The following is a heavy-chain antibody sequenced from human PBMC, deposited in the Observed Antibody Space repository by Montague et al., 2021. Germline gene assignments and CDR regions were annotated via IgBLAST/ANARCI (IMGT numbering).Heavy chain of an antibody. CDR1: GVSISNTYW. Sequence: SETLSLTCAVSGVSISNTYWWTWVRQSPGKGLERIGEISVGGTTNYNSSFKSRVTMSIDRSKNHFSLSLTSVTAADTAVYYCATVFILTGYTWDHWGQGTLVTVSS. CDR3: ATVFILTGYTWDH. V-gene: IGHV4-4*02. D-gene: IGHD3-9*01. CDR2: ISVGGTT. J-gene: IGHJ4*02.